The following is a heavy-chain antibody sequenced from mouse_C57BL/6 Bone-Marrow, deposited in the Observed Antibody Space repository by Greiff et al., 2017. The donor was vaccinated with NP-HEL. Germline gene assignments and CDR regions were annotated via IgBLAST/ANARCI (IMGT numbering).Heavy chain of an antibody. Sequence: QVHVKQSGAELVKPGASVKLSCKASGYTFTSYWMHWVKQRPGRGLEWIGRIDPNSGGTKYNEKFKSKATLTVDKPSSTAYMQLSSLTSEDSAVYYCARSGLITGTDWYFDVWGTGTTVTVSS. CDR1: GYTFTSYW. J-gene: IGHJ1*03. CDR3: ARSGLITGTDWYFDV. V-gene: IGHV1-72*01. CDR2: IDPNSGGT. D-gene: IGHD4-1*01.